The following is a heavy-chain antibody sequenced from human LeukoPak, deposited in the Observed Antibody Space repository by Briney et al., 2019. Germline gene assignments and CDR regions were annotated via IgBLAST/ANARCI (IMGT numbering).Heavy chain of an antibody. V-gene: IGHV1-69*06. J-gene: IGHJ2*01. CDR3: ARAYVPGIAVAGTWYFDL. CDR2: IIPIFGTA. Sequence: GASVKVSCKASGGTFSSYAISWVRQAPGQGLEWMGGIIPIFGTANYAQKFQGRVTITADKSTSTAYMELSSLGSEDTAVYYCARAYVPGIAVAGTWYFDLWGRGTLVTVSS. D-gene: IGHD6-19*01. CDR1: GGTFSSYA.